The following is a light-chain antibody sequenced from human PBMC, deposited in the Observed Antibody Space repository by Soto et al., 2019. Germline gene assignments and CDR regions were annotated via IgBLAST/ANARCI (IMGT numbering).Light chain of an antibody. CDR3: QQYGSSRWT. V-gene: IGKV3-20*01. Sequence: DIVLTQSPGPLSLSPGERATLSCRASQSVSSSYLAWYQQKPGQAPRLLIYGASSRATAIPDRFSGSGSGTDFTLTISRLEPEDFAVYYCQQYGSSRWTFGQGTKVEI. J-gene: IGKJ1*01. CDR1: QSVSSSY. CDR2: GAS.